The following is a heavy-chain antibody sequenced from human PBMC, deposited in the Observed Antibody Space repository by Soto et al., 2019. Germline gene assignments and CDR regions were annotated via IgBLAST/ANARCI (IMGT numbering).Heavy chain of an antibody. V-gene: IGHV1-69*08. J-gene: IGHJ2*01. CDR2: IIPALGTA. D-gene: IGHD4-17*01. Sequence: QDQLVQSGAEVKKPGSSVKVSCKASGGTFSSHTFIWVRHAPGQGLEWMGRIIPALGTATYAQKFQGRVTITADESATTVYMELNSLRSEDKAVYYCAGTDFGDYWYFDLWGRGTLVMVSS. CDR1: GGTFSSHT. CDR3: AGTDFGDYWYFDL.